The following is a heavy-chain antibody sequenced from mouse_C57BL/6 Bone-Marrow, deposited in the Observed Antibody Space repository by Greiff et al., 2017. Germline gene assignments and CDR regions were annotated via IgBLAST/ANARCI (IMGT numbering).Heavy chain of an antibody. CDR2: IYPGSGNT. CDR3: ARGRRITTYFDD. Sequence: VQLQESGPELVKPGASVKISCKASGYSFTSYYIHWVKQRPGQGLEWIGWIYPGSGNTKYNEKFKGKATLTADTSSSTAYMQLSSLTSEYSAVYYCARGRRITTYFDDWGQGTTLTVSS. J-gene: IGHJ2*01. D-gene: IGHD1-1*01. CDR1: GYSFTSYY. V-gene: IGHV1-66*01.